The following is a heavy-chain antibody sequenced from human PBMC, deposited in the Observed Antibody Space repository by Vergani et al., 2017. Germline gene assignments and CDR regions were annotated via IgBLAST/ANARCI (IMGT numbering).Heavy chain of an antibody. CDR1: GGSFSGYY. CDR2: INHSGST. J-gene: IGHJ6*02. CDR3: RGRTYYYDGMDV. V-gene: IGHV4-34*01. Sequence: QVQLQQWGAGLLKPSETLSLTCAVSGGSFSGYYWSWIRQPPGKGLEWIGEINHSGSTNYNPYLKSLVTISVDTSKNPFSLKLSSVTPADTAVYYCRGRTYYYDGMDVWGQGTTVTVAS. D-gene: IGHD3-10*01.